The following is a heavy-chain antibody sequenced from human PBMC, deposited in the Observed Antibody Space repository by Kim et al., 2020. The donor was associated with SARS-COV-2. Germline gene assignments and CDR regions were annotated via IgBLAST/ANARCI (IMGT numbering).Heavy chain of an antibody. D-gene: IGHD6-19*01. CDR1: GFTFDDYA. J-gene: IGHJ3*02. CDR2: ISWNSGSI. V-gene: IGHV3-9*01. Sequence: GGSLRLSCAASGFTFDDYAMHWVRQAPGKGLEWVSGISWNSGSIGYADSVKGRFTISRDNAKNSLYLQMNSLRAEDTALYYCAKGVRSGWYSSDAFDIWGQGTMVTVSS. CDR3: AKGVRSGWYSSDAFDI.